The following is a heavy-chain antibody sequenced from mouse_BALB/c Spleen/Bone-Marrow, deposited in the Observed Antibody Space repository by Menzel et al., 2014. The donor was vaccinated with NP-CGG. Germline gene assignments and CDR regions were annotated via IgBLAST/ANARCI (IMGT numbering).Heavy chain of an antibody. CDR2: INPYNGGT. V-gene: IGHV1-18*01. D-gene: IGHD2-4*01. J-gene: IGHJ3*01. CDR1: GYSFTGYT. CDR3: ARRDYYDYAWFAY. Sequence: EVQLQQSGPALVKPGASMKISCKASGYSFTGYTMNWVKQSHGKGLEWIGLINPYNGGTTYNQKFKGKATLTVDKSSSTAYMELLSLTSEDSAVYYCARRDYYDYAWFAYWGQGTLVTVSA.